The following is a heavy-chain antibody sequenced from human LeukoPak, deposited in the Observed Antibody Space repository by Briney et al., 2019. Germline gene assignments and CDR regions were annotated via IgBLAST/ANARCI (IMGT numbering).Heavy chain of an antibody. CDR2: INHSGST. V-gene: IGHV4-34*01. J-gene: IGHJ3*02. Sequence: GSLRLSCAASGFTFSNAWMSWVRQPPGKGLEWIGEINHSGSTNYNPSLKSRVTISVDTSKNQFSLKLSSVTAADTAVYYCARGVYCSSTSCATQGAFDIWGHGTMVTVSS. D-gene: IGHD2-2*01. CDR3: ARGVYCSSTSCATQGAFDI. CDR1: GFTFSNAW.